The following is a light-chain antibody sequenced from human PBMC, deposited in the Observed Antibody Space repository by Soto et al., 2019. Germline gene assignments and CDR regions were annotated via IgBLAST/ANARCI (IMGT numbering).Light chain of an antibody. CDR2: STN. CDR1: SGSVSTSYY. J-gene: IGLJ2*01. Sequence: QTVVTQEPSFSVSPGGTVTLTCGLSSGSVSTSYYPSWYQQTPGQAPRTLIYSTNTRSSGVPDRFSGSILGNKAALTITGAQADDESDYYFVLYMGSRISVFGGGTKLTAL. V-gene: IGLV8-61*01. CDR3: VLYMGSRISV.